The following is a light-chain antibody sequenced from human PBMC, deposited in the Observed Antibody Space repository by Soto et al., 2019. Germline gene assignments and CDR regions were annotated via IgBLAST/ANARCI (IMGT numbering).Light chain of an antibody. CDR1: QTVSSTY. J-gene: IGKJ5*01. V-gene: IGKV3-20*01. CDR3: QQYGNSPIT. CDR2: GAS. Sequence: EIVLTQSPDTLSLSPGERATLSCRASQTVSSTYLAWYQQKPGQAPRLLIYGASSRATDIPDRFSGSGSGTDFTLTISRLDPEDSAVYYCQQYGNSPITFGQGARLEI.